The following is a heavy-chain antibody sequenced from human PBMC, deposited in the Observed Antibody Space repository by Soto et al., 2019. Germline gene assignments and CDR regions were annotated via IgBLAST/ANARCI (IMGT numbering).Heavy chain of an antibody. V-gene: IGHV1-69*13. D-gene: IGHD2-2*01. Sequence: ASVKVSCKASGGTFSSYAISWVRQAPGQGLEWMGEIIPIFGTANYAQKFQGRVTITADESTSTAYMELSSLRSEDTAVYYCARSIVVVPAAIGDYYYYYGMDVWGQGTTVTVSS. CDR2: IIPIFGTA. CDR1: GGTFSSYA. J-gene: IGHJ6*02. CDR3: ARSIVVVPAAIGDYYYYYGMDV.